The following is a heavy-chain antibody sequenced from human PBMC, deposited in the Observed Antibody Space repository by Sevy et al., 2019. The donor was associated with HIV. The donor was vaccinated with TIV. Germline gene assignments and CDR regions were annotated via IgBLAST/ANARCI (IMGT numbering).Heavy chain of an antibody. CDR2: IYHSGST. CDR3: ARAYTAGWFDY. Sequence: SETLSLTCAVSGGSISSGGYSWSWIRQPPGKGLEWIGYIYHSGSTYYHPSLKSRVTISVDRSKNQFSLKLSSVTAADTAVYYCARAYTAGWFDYWGQGTLVTVSS. J-gene: IGHJ4*02. D-gene: IGHD5-18*01. V-gene: IGHV4-30-2*01. CDR1: GGSISSGGYS.